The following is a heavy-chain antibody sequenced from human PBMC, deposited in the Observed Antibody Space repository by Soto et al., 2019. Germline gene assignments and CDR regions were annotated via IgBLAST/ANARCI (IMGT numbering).Heavy chain of an antibody. CDR1: GFTFSSYG. D-gene: IGHD6-13*01. V-gene: IGHV3-30*18. CDR2: ISYDGSNK. Sequence: GGSLRLSCAASGFTFSSYGMHWVRQAPGKGLEWVAVISYDGSNKYYADSVKGRFTISRDNSKNTLYLQMNSLRAEDTAVYYCAKPASSWQLYYYYGMDVWGQGTTVTVSS. J-gene: IGHJ6*02. CDR3: AKPASSWQLYYYYGMDV.